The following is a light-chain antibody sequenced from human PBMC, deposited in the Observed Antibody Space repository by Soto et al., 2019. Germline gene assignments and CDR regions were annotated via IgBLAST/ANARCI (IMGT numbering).Light chain of an antibody. J-gene: IGLJ3*02. V-gene: IGLV2-23*02. CDR1: SSDVGLYNL. CDR3: CSYVGSSILM. Sequence: QSALTQPASVSGSPGQSITISCTGTSSDVGLYNLVSWYQHLPGKAPKLIIYEVNERPSGISDRFSGSKSGNTASLTISGLQDEDEADYYCCSYVGSSILMFGGVTKVTVL. CDR2: EVN.